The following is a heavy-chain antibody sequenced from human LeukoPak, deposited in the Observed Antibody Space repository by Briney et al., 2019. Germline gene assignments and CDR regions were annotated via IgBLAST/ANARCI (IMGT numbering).Heavy chain of an antibody. J-gene: IGHJ4*02. V-gene: IGHV3-66*01. CDR2: IYSGGST. D-gene: IGHD3-22*01. Sequence: GGSLRLSCAASGFTVSSNCMSWVRQAPGKGLEWVSVIYSGGSTYYADSVKGRFTISRDNSKNTLYLQMNSLRAEDTAVYYCARKRSSSGYFDYWGQGTLVTVSS. CDR3: ARKRSSSGYFDY. CDR1: GFTVSSNC.